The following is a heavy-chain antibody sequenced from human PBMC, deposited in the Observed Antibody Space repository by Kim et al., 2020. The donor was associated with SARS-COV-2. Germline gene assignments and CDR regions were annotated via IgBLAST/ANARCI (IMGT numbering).Heavy chain of an antibody. V-gene: IGHV3-30*18. J-gene: IGHJ1*01. Sequence: GGSLRLSCAASGFTFSSYGMHWVRQAPGKGLEWVAVISYDGSNKYYADSVKGRFTISRDNSKDTLYLQMNSLRAEDTAVYYCAKPGDSYGDYFCFQHWGQGTLVTVSS. CDR1: GFTFSSYG. D-gene: IGHD4-17*01. CDR2: ISYDGSNK. CDR3: AKPGDSYGDYFCFQH.